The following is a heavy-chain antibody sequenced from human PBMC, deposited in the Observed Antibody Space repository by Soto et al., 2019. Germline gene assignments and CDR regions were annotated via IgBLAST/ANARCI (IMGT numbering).Heavy chain of an antibody. CDR3: ARVEGSSYYYYGMDV. CDR1: GGSITSGDYY. D-gene: IGHD3-10*01. CDR2: IYHSGST. J-gene: IGHJ6*02. V-gene: IGHV4-30-4*01. Sequence: SETLSLTCTVSGGSITSGDYYWSWIRQPPGKGLEWIGYIYHSGSTYHSPSLKSRLTISVDTSKNQFSLKLSSVTAADTAASYCARVEGSSYYYYGMDVWGQGTTVTVSS.